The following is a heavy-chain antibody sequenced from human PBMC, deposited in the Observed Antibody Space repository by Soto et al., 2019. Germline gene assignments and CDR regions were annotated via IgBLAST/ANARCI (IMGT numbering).Heavy chain of an antibody. J-gene: IGHJ6*02. CDR3: ARAGSLLRFLEWLGYYYYYGMDV. D-gene: IGHD3-3*01. CDR1: GLTFSSYW. CDR2: IKQDGSEK. V-gene: IGHV3-7*01. Sequence: PGGSLRLCCAASGLTFSSYWMSWVRQATGKGLEWVANIKQDGSEKYYVDSVKGRFTISRDNAKNSLYLQMNSLRAEDTAVYYCARAGSLLRFLEWLGYYYYYGMDVWGQGTTVTGSS.